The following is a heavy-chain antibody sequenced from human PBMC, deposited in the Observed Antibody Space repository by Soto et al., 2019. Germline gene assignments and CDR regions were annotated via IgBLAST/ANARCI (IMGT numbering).Heavy chain of an antibody. D-gene: IGHD2-2*01. J-gene: IGHJ6*02. CDR2: IIPICGTA. CDR1: GGTFSSYA. Sequence: QVQLVQSGAEVKKPGSSVKVSCKASGGTFSSYAISWVRQAPGQGLEWMGGIIPICGTANYAQKFQGRVTITADESTSTAYMELSSLRSEDTAVYYCARSQGSSTSLEIYYYYYYGMDVWGQGTLVTVSS. V-gene: IGHV1-69*01. CDR3: ARSQGSSTSLEIYYYYYYGMDV.